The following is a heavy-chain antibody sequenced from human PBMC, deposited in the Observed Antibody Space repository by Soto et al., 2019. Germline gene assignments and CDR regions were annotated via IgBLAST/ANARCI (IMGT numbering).Heavy chain of an antibody. Sequence: GESLKISCKGSGYSFTSFWIAWVRQMPGKGLEWMGIIYPGESDTIYSPSFQGQVTISADKSISTAFLQWSSLKASDTAIYYCARHPDPYYGMDVWGQGTTVTVS. CDR3: ARHPDPYYGMDV. V-gene: IGHV5-51*01. CDR2: IYPGESDT. CDR1: GYSFTSFW. J-gene: IGHJ6*02.